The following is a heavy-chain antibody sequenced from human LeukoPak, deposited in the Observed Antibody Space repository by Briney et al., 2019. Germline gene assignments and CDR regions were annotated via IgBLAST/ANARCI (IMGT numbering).Heavy chain of an antibody. Sequence: PGGSLRLSCAASGFTFSSYGMHWVRQAPGKGLEWVAGIWYDGSNKYYADSVKGRFTISRDNSKNTLYLQMNSLRAEDTAVYYCARVLRAAALPLYYYYGMDVWGQGTTVTVSS. CDR2: IWYDGSNK. CDR1: GFTFSSYG. J-gene: IGHJ6*02. V-gene: IGHV3-33*01. CDR3: ARVLRAAALPLYYYYGMDV. D-gene: IGHD6-13*01.